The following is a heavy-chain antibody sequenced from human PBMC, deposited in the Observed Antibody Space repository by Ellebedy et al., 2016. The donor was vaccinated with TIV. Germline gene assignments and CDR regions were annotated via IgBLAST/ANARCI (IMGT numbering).Heavy chain of an antibody. J-gene: IGHJ3*02. CDR2: ISAYNGNT. V-gene: IGHV1-18*04. D-gene: IGHD3-10*01. Sequence: AASVKVSCKASGYTFTNYVISWVRQAPGQGPEWMGWISAYNGNTNYAQKNQGRVTMTTDTSTTTAYMELRSLRSDDTAVYYCARDVDKFGAPHVFGIWGQGTMIIVSS. CDR1: GYTFTNYV. CDR3: ARDVDKFGAPHVFGI.